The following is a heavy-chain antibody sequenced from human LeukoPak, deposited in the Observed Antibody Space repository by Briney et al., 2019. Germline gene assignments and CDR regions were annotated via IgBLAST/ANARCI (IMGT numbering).Heavy chain of an antibody. Sequence: GGSLRLPCAASGFTFSSYAMSWVRQAPGKGLEWVSAISGSGGSTYYADSVKGRFTISRDNSKNTLYLQMNSLRAEDTAVYYCALPPRTYYYDSSGYHDYWGQGTLVTVSS. J-gene: IGHJ4*02. CDR2: ISGSGGST. CDR1: GFTFSSYA. D-gene: IGHD3-22*01. CDR3: ALPPRTYYYDSSGYHDY. V-gene: IGHV3-23*01.